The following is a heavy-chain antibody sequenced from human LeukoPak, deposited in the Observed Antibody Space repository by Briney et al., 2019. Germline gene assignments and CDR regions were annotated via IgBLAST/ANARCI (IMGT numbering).Heavy chain of an antibody. CDR2: INPNNGDT. J-gene: IGHJ4*02. CDR3: ARMSVPDYGDYVAY. V-gene: IGHV1-2*02. CDR1: GYTFTGHY. D-gene: IGHD4-17*01. Sequence: ASVKVSCKTSGYTFTGHYMHWLRQAPGEGLEWMGWINPNNGDTNYAQKFQGRVTMTRDPSISTAYMELTRLTSDDTAVYYCARMSVPDYGDYVAYWGQGTLVTVSS.